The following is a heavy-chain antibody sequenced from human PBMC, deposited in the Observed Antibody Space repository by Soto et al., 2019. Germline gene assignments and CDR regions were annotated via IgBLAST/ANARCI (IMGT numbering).Heavy chain of an antibody. V-gene: IGHV1-3*01. Sequence: VASVKVSCKASGYTFTSYAMHWVRQAPGQRLEWMGWINAGNGNTKYSQKFQGRVTITRDTSASTAYMELSSLRSEDTAVYYCARDRHDYSTPSYMDVWGKGTTVNVSS. J-gene: IGHJ6*03. CDR1: GYTFTSYA. CDR3: ARDRHDYSTPSYMDV. CDR2: INAGNGNT. D-gene: IGHD4-4*01.